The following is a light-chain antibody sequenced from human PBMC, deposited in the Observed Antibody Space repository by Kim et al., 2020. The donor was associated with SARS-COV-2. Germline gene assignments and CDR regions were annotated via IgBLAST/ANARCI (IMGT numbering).Light chain of an antibody. CDR1: SSDVGDYDY. J-gene: IGLJ3*02. CDR2: DVN. V-gene: IGLV2-14*01. Sequence: QSVLTQPASVSGSPGQSITISCTGTSSDVGDYDYVSWYQQHPGKAPKLIIYDVNNRPSGVSNRFSGSKSANTASLTISGLQAEDEADYYCSTYISSSTLVFGGGTQLTVL. CDR3: STYISSSTLV.